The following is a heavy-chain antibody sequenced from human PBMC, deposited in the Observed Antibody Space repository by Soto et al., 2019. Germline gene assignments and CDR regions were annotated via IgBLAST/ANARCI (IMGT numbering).Heavy chain of an antibody. CDR3: ARGGWGTNDGXYYYGMDV. CDR2: TYYRSKWYN. J-gene: IGHJ6*02. V-gene: IGHV6-1*01. D-gene: IGHD1-1*01. CDR1: XDSVSSNSAA. Sequence: SQTLSLTCAISXDSVSSNSAAWNWIRQSPSRGLEWLGRTYYRSKWYNDYAVSVKSRITINPDTSKNQFSLQLNSVTPEDTAVYYCARGGWGTNDGXYYYGMDVWGQGTTVTVSS.